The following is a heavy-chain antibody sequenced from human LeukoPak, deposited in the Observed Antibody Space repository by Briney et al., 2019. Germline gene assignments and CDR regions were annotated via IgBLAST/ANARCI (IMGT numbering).Heavy chain of an antibody. V-gene: IGHV4-38-2*02. Sequence: SETLSLTCSVSGYSISSAYYWGWIRQPPGKGLEWIGEINHSGSTNYSPSLNSRVTISVDTSQNQFSLKLNSVTAADTAVYYCARGTHYDYVWGSYHYAFDIWGQGTLVTVSS. CDR2: INHSGST. J-gene: IGHJ4*02. D-gene: IGHD3-16*02. CDR1: GYSISSAYY. CDR3: ARGTHYDYVWGSYHYAFDI.